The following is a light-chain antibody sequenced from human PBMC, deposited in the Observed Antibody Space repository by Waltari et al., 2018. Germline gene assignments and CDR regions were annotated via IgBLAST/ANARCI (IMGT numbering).Light chain of an antibody. CDR2: RDT. J-gene: IGLJ2*01. CDR3: QSADSSGNYVV. CDR1: ALPKQE. V-gene: IGLV3-25*03. Sequence: SYELTQPPSVSVSPGQTARITCSGDALPKQEAFWYQQRPGQAPVSVIYRDTERPAGIPERFSGSSSGTIVTLTISGVQAEDEADYYCQSADSSGNYVVFGGGTKLTVL.